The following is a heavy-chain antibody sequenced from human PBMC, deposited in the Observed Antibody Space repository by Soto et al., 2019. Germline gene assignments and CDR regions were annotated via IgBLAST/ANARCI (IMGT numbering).Heavy chain of an antibody. CDR3: ARYNSYAIDY. Sequence: SETLSLTCTVSGTSISSFYWSWIRQPPGKGLEWIANIHYSGTTNYNPSLASRVTLSVDTSKNQFSLKMTSVTAADRAMYFCARYNSYAIDYWGRGTLVTVSS. V-gene: IGHV4-59*01. J-gene: IGHJ4*02. CDR1: GTSISSFY. D-gene: IGHD2-8*01. CDR2: IHYSGTT.